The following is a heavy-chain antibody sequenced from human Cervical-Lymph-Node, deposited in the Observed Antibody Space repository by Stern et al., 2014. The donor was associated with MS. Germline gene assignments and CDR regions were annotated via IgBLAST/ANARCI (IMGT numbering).Heavy chain of an antibody. D-gene: IGHD1-20*01. J-gene: IGHJ4*02. V-gene: IGHV3-15*01. Sequence: EVHLVESGGGLVKPGGSLRLSCATSGFTFSGAWLSWVRQAPGRGLEWVGRITGDGTADYAAPVKGRFTISRDDTSNTLFLQMNSLKTEDTAVYYCTTVSHFGRGITGTAGPGGQGTLVTVSS. CDR3: TTVSHFGRGITGTAGP. CDR1: GFTFSGAW. CDR2: ITGDGTA.